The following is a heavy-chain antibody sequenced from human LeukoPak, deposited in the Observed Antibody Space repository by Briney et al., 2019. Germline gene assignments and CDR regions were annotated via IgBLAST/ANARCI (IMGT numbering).Heavy chain of an antibody. CDR1: GFTFSAYA. Sequence: PGGSLRLSCTASGFTFSAYAMMWVRQAPGKGPEWVSAIRGGGGSAFYADSVKGRFTISRDNSKYTLFLQMNSLSAEDTAVYYCARDPNGDYIGAFDMWGPGTMVTVSS. J-gene: IGHJ3*02. CDR3: ARDPNGDYIGAFDM. D-gene: IGHD4-17*01. CDR2: IRGGGGSA. V-gene: IGHV3-23*01.